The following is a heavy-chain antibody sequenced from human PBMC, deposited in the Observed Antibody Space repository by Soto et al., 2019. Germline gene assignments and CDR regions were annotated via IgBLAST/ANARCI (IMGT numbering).Heavy chain of an antibody. V-gene: IGHV3-21*01. CDR3: EVGCSSATCFPVPRYNGLDV. CDR1: GFTLSTYS. CDR2: ISSNSTYI. Sequence: EVQLVESGGGLGKPGGSLRISCEASGFTLSTYSMNWVRQAPGRGLEWVSFISSNSTYIYYADSVKGRFTISRDNAKNSMYLKLNSLRDGDTAVYYGEVGCSSATCFPVPRYNGLDVWGQGTTVTVS. J-gene: IGHJ6*02. D-gene: IGHD2-2*01.